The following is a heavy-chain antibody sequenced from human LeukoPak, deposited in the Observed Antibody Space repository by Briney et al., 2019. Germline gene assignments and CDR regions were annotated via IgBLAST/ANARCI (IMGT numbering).Heavy chain of an antibody. Sequence: GGSLRLSCAASGFTFNNYGMSWVRQAPGKGLEWVSAISGSADNTYYVDSVKGRFTISRDNAKNSLYLQMNSLRAEDTAVYYCARAVDTVTTLFDYWGQGTLVTVSS. J-gene: IGHJ4*02. CDR2: ISGSADNT. V-gene: IGHV3-23*01. CDR3: ARAVDTVTTLFDY. CDR1: GFTFNNYG. D-gene: IGHD4-17*01.